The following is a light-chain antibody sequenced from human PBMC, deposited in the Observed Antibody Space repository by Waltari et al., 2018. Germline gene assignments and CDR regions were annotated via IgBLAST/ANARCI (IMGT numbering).Light chain of an antibody. CDR2: DAS. V-gene: IGKV3-20*01. Sequence: EIVLTQSPGTLSLSPGERATLSCRASQSVGRSLVWYQQKRGQAPRLLIYDASSRATGIPAGCSGSGSGTDFSLTISILEPEDFAVYYCQKYVSLPATFGQGTKVEIK. J-gene: IGKJ1*01. CDR1: QSVGRS. CDR3: QKYVSLPAT.